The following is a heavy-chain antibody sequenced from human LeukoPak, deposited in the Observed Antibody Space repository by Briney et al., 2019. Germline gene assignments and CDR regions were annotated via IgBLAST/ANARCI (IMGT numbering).Heavy chain of an antibody. D-gene: IGHD5-12*01. CDR3: ARGPVYSGPDY. J-gene: IGHJ4*02. CDR1: GFTFDDYA. Sequence: GGSLRLSCAASGFTFDDYAIHWVRQAPGKGLEWVSSISWNSGSIGYADSVKGRFTISRDNSKNTLYLQMNSLRAEDTAVYYCARGPVYSGPDYWGQGTLVTVSS. CDR2: ISWNSGSI. V-gene: IGHV3-9*01.